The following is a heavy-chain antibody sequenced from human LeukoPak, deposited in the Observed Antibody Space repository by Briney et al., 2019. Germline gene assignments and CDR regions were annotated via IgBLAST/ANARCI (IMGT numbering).Heavy chain of an antibody. D-gene: IGHD3-16*01. CDR1: GFTFSERY. Sequence: GGSLRLSCAASGFTFSERYIDWARQAPGKGLEWVGRIRHKGNSYTTEYAASVKGRFTISRDDSKTSLYLQMNSLKTEDTAVYYCTIGLGDWGQGTLVTVSS. V-gene: IGHV3-72*01. J-gene: IGHJ4*02. CDR3: TIGLGD. CDR2: IRHKGNSYTT.